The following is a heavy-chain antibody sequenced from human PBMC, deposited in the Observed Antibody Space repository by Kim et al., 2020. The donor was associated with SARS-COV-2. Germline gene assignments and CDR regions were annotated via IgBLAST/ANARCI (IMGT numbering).Heavy chain of an antibody. CDR2: ISSSGRYI. V-gene: IGHV3-21*01. Sequence: GGSLRLSCAASGFTFSTYSMNWVRQAPGKGLEWVSSISSSGRYIYYADSVKGRFTISRDNAKNSLYLQMNSLRAEDTAVYYCARGPSGYSDGKPDYWGQGTLRTASS. CDR1: GFTFSTYS. D-gene: IGHD5-18*01. CDR3: ARGPSGYSDGKPDY. J-gene: IGHJ4*02.